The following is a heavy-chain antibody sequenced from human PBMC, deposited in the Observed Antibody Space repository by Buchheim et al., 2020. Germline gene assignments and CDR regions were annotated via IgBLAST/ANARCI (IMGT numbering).Heavy chain of an antibody. CDR2: INPNSGDT. V-gene: IGHV1-2*06. D-gene: IGHD5-12*01. Sequence: QVQLVQSGAEVKKPGASVTVSCKAFGYTFTGYYIHWVRQAPGQGLEWMGRINPNSGDTNYPQKFQGRVTMTRDTSISTAYMELSRLKSDDTAVYYCARLAGAYETINWGQGTL. CDR1: GYTFTGYY. CDR3: ARLAGAYETIN. J-gene: IGHJ4*02.